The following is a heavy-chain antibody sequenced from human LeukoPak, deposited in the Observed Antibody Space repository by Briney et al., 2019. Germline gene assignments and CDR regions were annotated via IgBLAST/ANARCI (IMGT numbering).Heavy chain of an antibody. V-gene: IGHV3-48*03. J-gene: IGHJ6*03. D-gene: IGHD6-19*01. CDR3: ARDHGSGWYWGGYYMDV. CDR2: ISSSGSTI. CDR1: GFTFSSYE. Sequence: GGSLRLSCAASGFTFSSYEMNWVRQAPGKGLEWVSYISSSGSTIYYADSVKGRFTISRDNAKNSLYLQMNSLRAEDTAVYYCARDHGSGWYWGGYYMDVWGKGTTVTVSS.